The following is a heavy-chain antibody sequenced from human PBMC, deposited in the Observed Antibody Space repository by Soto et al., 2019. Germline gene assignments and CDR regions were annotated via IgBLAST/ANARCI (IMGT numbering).Heavy chain of an antibody. V-gene: IGHV5-51*01. J-gene: IGHJ6*02. CDR1: AYSFTSYW. CDR2: IYPGDSDT. CDR3: ARQLVGPAATNSYYYGMDV. Sequence: GPSLKISCKAPAYSFTSYWIGWARQMPEKGLEWMGIIYPGDSDTRYSPSFQGQVTISADKCISTAYLQWSSLKDSDTAMYYCARQLVGPAATNSYYYGMDVWGQGTTVTVSS. D-gene: IGHD2-2*01.